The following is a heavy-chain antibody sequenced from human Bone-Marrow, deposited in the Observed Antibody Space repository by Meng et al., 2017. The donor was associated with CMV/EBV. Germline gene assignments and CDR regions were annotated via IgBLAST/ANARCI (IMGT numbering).Heavy chain of an antibody. Sequence: GESLKISCAASGFTFSSYSMNWVRQAPGKGLEWVSYISSSGSTIYYADSVKGRFTISRDNAKNSLYLQMNSLRAEDTAVYYCARGQMYYDFWSGTQNWFDPWGQGTLVTVSS. CDR1: GFTFSSYS. CDR3: ARGQMYYDFWSGTQNWFDP. V-gene: IGHV3-48*04. CDR2: ISSSGSTI. D-gene: IGHD3-3*01. J-gene: IGHJ5*02.